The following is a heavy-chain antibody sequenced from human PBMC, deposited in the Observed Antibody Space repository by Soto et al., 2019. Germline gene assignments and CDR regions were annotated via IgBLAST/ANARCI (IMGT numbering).Heavy chain of an antibody. CDR3: AKDPGWFGELIRFDY. CDR2: ISGSGGST. CDR1: GFTFSSYA. Sequence: GGSLRLSCAASGFTFSSYAMSWVRQAPGKGLEWVSAISGSGGSTYYADSVKGRFTISRDNSKNTLYLQMNSLRAEDTAVYYCAKDPGWFGELIRFDYWGQGTLVTVSS. D-gene: IGHD3-10*01. V-gene: IGHV3-23*01. J-gene: IGHJ4*02.